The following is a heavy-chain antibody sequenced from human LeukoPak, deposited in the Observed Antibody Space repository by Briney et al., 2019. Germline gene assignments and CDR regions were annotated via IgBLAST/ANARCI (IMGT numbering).Heavy chain of an antibody. Sequence: GGSLRLSCAASGFTFSSYSMRWVREAPGKGLESGSAIIGNGGSTYYAASVKGRFTISIDNSKNPLYLQMNSLRAEDTAVYYCAKVRSGYSQPSSYFQHWGQGTLVTVSS. J-gene: IGHJ1*01. CDR3: AKVRSGYSQPSSYFQH. V-gene: IGHV3-23*01. D-gene: IGHD3-16*02. CDR1: GFTFSSYS. CDR2: IIGNGGST.